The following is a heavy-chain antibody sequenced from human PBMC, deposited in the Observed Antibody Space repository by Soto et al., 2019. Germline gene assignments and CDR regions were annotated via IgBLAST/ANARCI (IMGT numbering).Heavy chain of an antibody. J-gene: IGHJ4*02. CDR3: ERIRGIFLRDGVVF. Sequence: EVQLVESGGGIVQPGGSLRLSCAASGFTFSSFWMHWVRQAPGKGLVWVSRISGDGNNAVYADSVKGRFTVSRDNAKNTLDLKRKSLTPDETVLYYGERIRGIFLRDGVVFWGPGIRVPVSS. D-gene: IGHD3-3*01. CDR2: ISGDGNNA. V-gene: IGHV3-74*01. CDR1: GFTFSSFW.